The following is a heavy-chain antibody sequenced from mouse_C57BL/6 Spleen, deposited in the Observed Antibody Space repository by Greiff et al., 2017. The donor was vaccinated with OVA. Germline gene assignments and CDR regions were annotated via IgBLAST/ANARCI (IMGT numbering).Heavy chain of an antibody. CDR3: ARQGRDRNRRFAY. CDR2: ISSGGSYT. CDR1: GFTFSSYG. J-gene: IGHJ3*01. D-gene: IGHD2-1*01. Sequence: VQLKESGGDLVKPGGSLKLSCAASGFTFSSYGMAWVRQTPDKRLEWVATISSGGSYTYYPDSVKGRFTISRDNAKNTLYLQMSSLKSEDTAMYYCARQGRDRNRRFAYWGQGTLVTVSA. V-gene: IGHV5-6*01.